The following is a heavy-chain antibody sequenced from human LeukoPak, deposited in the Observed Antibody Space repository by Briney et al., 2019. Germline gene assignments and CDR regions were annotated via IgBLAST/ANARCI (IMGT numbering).Heavy chain of an antibody. D-gene: IGHD5-18*01. CDR3: AKGAGGFSYYNWFDP. CDR2: IYYSGTT. J-gene: IGHJ5*02. V-gene: IGHV4-39*07. CDR1: GGSISSSSYY. Sequence: SETLSLTCTVSGGSISSSSYYWGWIRQPPGKGLEWIGSIYYSGTTHYNPSLESRVTISVDTSKNQFSLKLASVTAADTAIYYCAKGAGGFSYYNWFDPWGQGTLVIVSS.